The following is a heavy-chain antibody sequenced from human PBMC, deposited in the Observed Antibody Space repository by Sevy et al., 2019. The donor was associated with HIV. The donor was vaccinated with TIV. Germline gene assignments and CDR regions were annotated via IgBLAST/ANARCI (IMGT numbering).Heavy chain of an antibody. J-gene: IGHJ4*02. CDR1: GFTFSSYY. D-gene: IGHD2-15*01. CDR3: ARGGGVY. CDR2: IKQEGSEK. Sequence: GGSLRLSCAASGFTFSSYYMSWVRQAPGKGLGWVANIKQEGSEKYYVDSVTGRFTISRDNAKNSLYLQMNSPRAEDTAVYYCARGGGVYWGQGTLVTVSS. V-gene: IGHV3-7*04.